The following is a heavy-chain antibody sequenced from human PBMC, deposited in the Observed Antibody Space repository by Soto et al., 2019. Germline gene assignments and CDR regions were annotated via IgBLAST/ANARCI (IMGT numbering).Heavy chain of an antibody. D-gene: IGHD3-9*01. CDR1: GYTLTELS. J-gene: IGHJ4*02. CDR2: FDPEDGET. V-gene: IGHV1-24*01. Sequence: ASVKVSCKVSGYTLTELSMHWVRQAPGKGLEWMGGFDPEDGETIYAQKFQGRVTMTEDTSTDTAYMELSSLRSEDTAVYYCATVKGLRYVAGLLAFDYLGQEAVVTVSS. CDR3: ATVKGLRYVAGLLAFDY.